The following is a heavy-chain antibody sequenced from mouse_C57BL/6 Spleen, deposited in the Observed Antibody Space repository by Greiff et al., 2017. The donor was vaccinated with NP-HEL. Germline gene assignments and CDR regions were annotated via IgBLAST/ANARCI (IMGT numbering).Heavy chain of an antibody. J-gene: IGHJ4*01. Sequence: VQLQQSGAELVKPGASVKMSCKASGYTFTSYWITWVKQRPGQGLEWIGDIYPGSGSTNYNEKFKSKATLTVDTSSSTAYMQLSSLTSEDSAVYYCERTPLTTVVHYYAMDYWGQGTSVTVSS. V-gene: IGHV1-55*01. CDR3: ERTPLTTVVHYYAMDY. CDR1: GYTFTSYW. D-gene: IGHD1-1*01. CDR2: IYPGSGST.